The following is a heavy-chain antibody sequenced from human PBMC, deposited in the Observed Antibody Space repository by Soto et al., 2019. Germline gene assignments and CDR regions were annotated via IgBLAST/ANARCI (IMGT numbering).Heavy chain of an antibody. CDR1: GGSFSGYY. D-gene: IGHD3-10*01. CDR2: INHSGGT. J-gene: IGHJ4*02. V-gene: IGHV4-34*01. CDR3: ARGPGGYYFDY. Sequence: SETLSLTXDVYGGSFSGYYWNWIRQPPGKGLEWIGEINHSGGTNYNPSLKSRVTISLDTSKNQFSLKLSSVTAADTAVYYCARGPGGYYFDYWGQGTLVTVSS.